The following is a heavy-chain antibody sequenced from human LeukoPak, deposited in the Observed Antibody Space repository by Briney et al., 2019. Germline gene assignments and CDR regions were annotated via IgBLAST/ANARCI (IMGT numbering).Heavy chain of an antibody. D-gene: IGHD5-18*01. V-gene: IGHV3-7*02. Sequence: PGGSLRLSCAASGFMFSTYWMSWVRQAPGKGLEWVANIKQDGSEEYYVDSVKGRFTISRDNAKNSLYLQMNSLRAEDTAVYYCTRNRIQLNYWGQETLVTVSS. CDR2: IKQDGSEE. J-gene: IGHJ4*02. CDR1: GFMFSTYW. CDR3: TRNRIQLNY.